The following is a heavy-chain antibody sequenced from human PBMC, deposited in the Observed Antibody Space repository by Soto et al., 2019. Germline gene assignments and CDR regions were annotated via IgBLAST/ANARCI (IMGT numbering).Heavy chain of an antibody. CDR1: GGSFSGYS. Sequence: QVQLQQWGAGLLKPSETLSLTCSVYGGSFSGYSWSWIRQPPGKGLEWIGEINHSVSTNYNPSLKSRVTISLDTSKNLFSLRRICVTDSDTAGYYCARVGNSGYVWWGQGTLVTVSS. D-gene: IGHD5-12*01. V-gene: IGHV4-34*01. J-gene: IGHJ4*02. CDR2: INHSVST. CDR3: ARVGNSGYVW.